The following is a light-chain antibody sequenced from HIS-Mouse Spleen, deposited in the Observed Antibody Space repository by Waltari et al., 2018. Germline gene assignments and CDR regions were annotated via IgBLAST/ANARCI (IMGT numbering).Light chain of an antibody. V-gene: IGLV2-14*03. J-gene: IGLJ2*01. CDR1: SSDVGGSNY. Sequence: QSALTQPASVSGSPGQSITISCTGTSSDVGGSNYVSWYQQHPGKAPKLMNYDVSNRPSGVSNRFSGSKSGNPASLTISGLQAEDEADYYCSSYTSSSTLVFGGGTKLTVL. CDR3: SSYTSSSTLV. CDR2: DVS.